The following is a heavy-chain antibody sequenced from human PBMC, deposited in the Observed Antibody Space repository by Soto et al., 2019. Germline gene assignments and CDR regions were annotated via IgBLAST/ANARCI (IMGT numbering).Heavy chain of an antibody. J-gene: IGHJ6*02. CDR3: AREPGITGTNYYYYGMDV. Sequence: SETLSLTCTVSGGSVSSGSYYWSWIRQPPGKGLEWIGYIYYSGSTNYNPSLKSRVTISVDTSKNQFSLKLSSVTAADTAVYYCAREPGITGTNYYYYGMDVWGQGTTVTVSS. CDR2: IYYSGST. CDR1: GGSVSSGSYY. V-gene: IGHV4-61*01. D-gene: IGHD1-20*01.